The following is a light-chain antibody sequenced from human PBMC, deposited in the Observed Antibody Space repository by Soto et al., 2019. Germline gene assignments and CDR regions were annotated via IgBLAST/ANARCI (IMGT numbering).Light chain of an antibody. Sequence: QSALTQRASVSGSPGQSITISCTGTSSDVGGYNYVSWYQQHPGKAPKLMIYEVSNRPSGVSNRFSGSKSGNTASLTISGLQAEDEAAYFCSSYGSTSTRYVFGTGTKVTVL. J-gene: IGLJ1*01. V-gene: IGLV2-14*01. CDR2: EVS. CDR3: SSYGSTSTRYV. CDR1: SSDVGGYNY.